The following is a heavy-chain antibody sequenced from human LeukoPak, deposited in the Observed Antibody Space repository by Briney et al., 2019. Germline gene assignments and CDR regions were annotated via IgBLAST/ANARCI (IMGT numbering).Heavy chain of an antibody. CDR1: GGSISSGGYY. V-gene: IGHV4-31*03. CDR3: ARGGSSWYYFDY. J-gene: IGHJ4*02. CDR2: IYYSGSI. Sequence: SETLSLTCTVSGGSISSGGYYWSWIRQHPGKGLEWIGYIYYSGSIYYNPSLKSRVTISVDTSKNQFSLKLSSVTAADTAVYYCARGGSSWYYFDYWGQGTLVTVSS. D-gene: IGHD6-13*01.